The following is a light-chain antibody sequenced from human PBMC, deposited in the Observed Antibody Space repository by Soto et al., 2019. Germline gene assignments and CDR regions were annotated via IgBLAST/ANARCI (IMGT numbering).Light chain of an antibody. CDR3: QQYNNWPPVT. CDR2: GAS. Sequence: EVVLTQSPATLSLSPGERATLSCRASENVRTFVDWYQQKPGQAPRLLIHGASNRATGIPARFSGSGSGTDFTLTISNLEPEDFAVYYCQQYNNWPPVTFGGGTKVEIK. CDR1: ENVRTF. V-gene: IGKV3-11*01. J-gene: IGKJ4*01.